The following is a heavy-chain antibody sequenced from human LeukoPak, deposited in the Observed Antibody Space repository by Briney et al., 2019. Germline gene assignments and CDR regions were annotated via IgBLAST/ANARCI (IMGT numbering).Heavy chain of an antibody. V-gene: IGHV3-11*06. Sequence: GGSLRLSCAASGFTFSDYYMSWIRQAPGKGLEWVSYISSSSSYTNYADSVKGRFTIHTDNAKNPLYLQMNSLRAEDTAVYYCARAGEVVVAATDYWGKGTLVTVSS. CDR2: ISSSSSYT. CDR1: GFTFSDYY. D-gene: IGHD2-15*01. J-gene: IGHJ4*02. CDR3: ARAGEVVVAATDY.